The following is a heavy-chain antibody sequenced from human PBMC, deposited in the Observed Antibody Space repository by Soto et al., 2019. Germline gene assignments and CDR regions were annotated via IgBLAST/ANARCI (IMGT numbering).Heavy chain of an antibody. Sequence: EVQLVESGGGLVKPGGFLRLSCVGSGFTFIDAWMSWVRQAPGKGLEWVGRLKSETDGGTADYAAPVEGRFNISRDDSKNTLYLQMNSLKSDDTAVYYCMTAPGLNVLFWGQGALVTVSS. V-gene: IGHV3-15*01. CDR1: GFTFIDAW. D-gene: IGHD3-16*01. CDR2: LKSETDGGTA. CDR3: MTAPGLNVLF. J-gene: IGHJ4*02.